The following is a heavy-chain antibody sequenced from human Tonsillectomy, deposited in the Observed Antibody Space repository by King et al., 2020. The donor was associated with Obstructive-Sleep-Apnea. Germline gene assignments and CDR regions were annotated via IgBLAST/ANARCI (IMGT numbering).Heavy chain of an antibody. J-gene: IGHJ4*02. CDR3: VNFYYGSGQNF. D-gene: IGHD3-10*01. Sequence: QLVQSGGGLVQPGGSLRLSCAASGFTFSNYAMHWVRQAPGKGLEYVSTINKNADNTYYADSVKDRFTISRDNSKNTLYLQMSSLRTEDTAVYYCVNFYYGSGQNFWGQGTLVTVS. CDR1: GFTFSNYA. V-gene: IGHV3-64D*09. CDR2: INKNADNT.